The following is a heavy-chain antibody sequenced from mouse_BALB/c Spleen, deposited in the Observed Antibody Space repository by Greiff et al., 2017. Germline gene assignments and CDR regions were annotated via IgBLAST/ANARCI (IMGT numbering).Heavy chain of an antibody. J-gene: IGHJ4*01. V-gene: IGHV2-9*02. Sequence: VMLVESGPGLVAPSQSLSITCTVSGFSLTSYGVHWVRQPPGKGLEWLGVIWAGGSTNYNSALMSRLSISKDNSKSQVFLKMNSLQTDDTAMYYCARDGYYVKYAMDYWGQGTSVTVSS. CDR1: GFSLTSYG. CDR2: IWAGGST. CDR3: ARDGYYVKYAMDY. D-gene: IGHD2-3*01.